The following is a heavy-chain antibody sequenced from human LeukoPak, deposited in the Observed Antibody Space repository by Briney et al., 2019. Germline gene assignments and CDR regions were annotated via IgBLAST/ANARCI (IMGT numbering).Heavy chain of an antibody. D-gene: IGHD2-15*01. CDR2: IYYSGRT. Sequence: SQTLSLTCTVSGGSISSGGYYWRWIRQRPGKGLEWIGYIYYSGRTYYNPSLKSRVSLSVDTSENQFSPKLISVTAADTAVYYCARVYCSGASCYSGFDYWGQGTLVTVSS. CDR3: ARVYCSGASCYSGFDY. J-gene: IGHJ4*02. V-gene: IGHV4-31*03. CDR1: GGSISSGGYY.